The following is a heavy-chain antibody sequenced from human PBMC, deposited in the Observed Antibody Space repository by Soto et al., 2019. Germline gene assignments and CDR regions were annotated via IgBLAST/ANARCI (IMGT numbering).Heavy chain of an antibody. Sequence: GSLRVSCAASGFTFSSYSMNWVRQAPGKGLEWVSSISSSSSYIYYADSVKGRFTISRDNAKNSLYLQMNSLRAEDTAVYYCARKGAYYYDSSGYYDYWGQGTLVTVSS. V-gene: IGHV3-21*01. CDR2: ISSSSSYI. D-gene: IGHD3-22*01. CDR3: ARKGAYYYDSSGYYDY. J-gene: IGHJ4*02. CDR1: GFTFSSYS.